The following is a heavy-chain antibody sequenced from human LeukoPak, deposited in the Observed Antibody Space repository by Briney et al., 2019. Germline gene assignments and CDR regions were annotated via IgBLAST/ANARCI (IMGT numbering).Heavy chain of an antibody. CDR1: VGFTTYDY. Sequence: SETLPLTCSVSVGFTTYDYWNWIRQPAGKAPEWIGRIHTTGSTNYNPSLKSRLTMSLDKSKNQFSLKVTPMTAADTALYYCARGGGNRHFDSWGQGILVTVSS. V-gene: IGHV4-4*07. D-gene: IGHD4-23*01. CDR3: ARGGGNRHFDS. J-gene: IGHJ4*02. CDR2: IHTTGST.